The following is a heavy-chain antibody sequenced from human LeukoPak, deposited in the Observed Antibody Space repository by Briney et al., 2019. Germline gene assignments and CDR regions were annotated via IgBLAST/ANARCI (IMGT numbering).Heavy chain of an antibody. D-gene: IGHD3-10*01. CDR3: ARDPAYYYGSGSYYNPTIYYYYYGMDV. J-gene: IGHJ6*02. V-gene: IGHV3-30-3*01. CDR1: GFTFSSYA. Sequence: GGALRLSCAASGFTFSSYAMHWVRQAPGKGLEWVAVISYDGSKKYYADSVKGRFTIARDNSKNTLYLQMNSLRAEDTAVYYCARDPAYYYGSGSYYNPTIYYYYYGMDVWGQGTTVTVSS. CDR2: ISYDGSKK.